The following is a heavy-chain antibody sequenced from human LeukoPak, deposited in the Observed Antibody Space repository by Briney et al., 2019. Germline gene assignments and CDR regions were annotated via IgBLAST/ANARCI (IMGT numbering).Heavy chain of an antibody. J-gene: IGHJ3*02. Sequence: GGSLRLSCAASGFTVSSTCISWVRQAPGKGLEWVSFFYGGAGTYYADSVKGRFTISTDTSKNTLHLQMNSLRAEDTAVYYCARGLSSSWYKTSLEAFDIWGQGTMVTVSS. CDR1: GFTVSSTC. D-gene: IGHD6-13*01. CDR3: ARGLSSSWYKTSLEAFDI. V-gene: IGHV3-53*01. CDR2: FYGGAGT.